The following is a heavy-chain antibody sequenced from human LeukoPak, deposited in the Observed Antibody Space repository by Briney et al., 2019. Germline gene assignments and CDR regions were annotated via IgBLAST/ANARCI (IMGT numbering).Heavy chain of an antibody. CDR1: GFTFSNAW. CDR2: IKSKTDGGTT. V-gene: IGHV3-15*01. Sequence: PGGSLRLSCAASGFTFSNAWMSWVRQAPGKGLEWVGRIKSKTDGGTTDYAAPVKGRFTISRDDSKNTLYLQMNSLRAEDTAVYYCATETTAGTLDYWGQGALVTVSS. CDR3: ATETTAGTLDY. D-gene: IGHD6-13*01. J-gene: IGHJ4*02.